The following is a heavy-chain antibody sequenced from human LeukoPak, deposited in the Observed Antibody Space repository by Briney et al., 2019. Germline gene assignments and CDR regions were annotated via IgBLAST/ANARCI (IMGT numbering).Heavy chain of an antibody. D-gene: IGHD2-21*02. CDR3: ARDRAGYCGGDCYSF. CDR1: GGSISSSS. Sequence: SETLSLTCTVSGGSISSSSWTWIRQPAGKGLEWIGRVYPSGSTNYNSSLESRITVSLDTSKNQFSLKLSSVTAADTAVYYCARDRAGYCGGDCYSFWGQGTLVTVSS. J-gene: IGHJ4*02. V-gene: IGHV4-4*07. CDR2: VYPSGST.